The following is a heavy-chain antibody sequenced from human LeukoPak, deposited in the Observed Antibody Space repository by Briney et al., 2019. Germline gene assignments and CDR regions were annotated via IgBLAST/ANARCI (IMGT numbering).Heavy chain of an antibody. D-gene: IGHD3/OR15-3a*01. CDR3: ARQTGSGLFILP. CDR1: GVSISSSNSY. CDR2: IYYSGNT. J-gene: IGHJ4*02. Sequence: PSETLSLTCTVSGVSISSSNSYWGWIRQPPGMGLEWIVSIYYSGNTYYNASLKSQVSISIDTSKNQFSLRLTSVTAADTAVYYCARQTGSGLFILPGGQGTLVTVSS. V-gene: IGHV4-39*01.